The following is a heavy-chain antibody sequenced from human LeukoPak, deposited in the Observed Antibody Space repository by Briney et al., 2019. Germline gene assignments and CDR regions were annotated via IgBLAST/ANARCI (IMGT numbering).Heavy chain of an antibody. Sequence: SETLSLTCTVSGGSVSGYYWSWIRQPPGKGLEWIGYIYNSGSTNYNPSLKSRVTISVDTSKNQFSLKLSSVTAADTAVYYCASASDYGDYVGYWGQGTLVTVSS. CDR1: GGSVSGYY. J-gene: IGHJ4*02. V-gene: IGHV4-59*02. CDR3: ASASDYGDYVGY. D-gene: IGHD4-17*01. CDR2: IYNSGST.